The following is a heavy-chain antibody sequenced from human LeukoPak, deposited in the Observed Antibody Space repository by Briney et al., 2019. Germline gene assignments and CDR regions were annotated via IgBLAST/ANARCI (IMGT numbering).Heavy chain of an antibody. J-gene: IGHJ4*02. CDR3: ARRSGSGWYSYYFDY. V-gene: IGHV5-51*01. CDR2: IYPGDSDT. Sequence: GESLKISCKGSGYRFTSYWIGWVRPMPGKGLEWMGIIYPGDSDTRYSPSFQGQVNISADKSISNAYLQWSSLKASDTAMYYCARRSGSGWYSYYFDYWGQGTLVTVSS. CDR1: GYRFTSYW. D-gene: IGHD6-19*01.